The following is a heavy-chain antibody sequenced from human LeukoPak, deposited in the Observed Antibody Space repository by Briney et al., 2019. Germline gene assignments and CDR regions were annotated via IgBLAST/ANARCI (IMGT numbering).Heavy chain of an antibody. J-gene: IGHJ4*02. D-gene: IGHD6-19*01. V-gene: IGHV3-53*05. CDR1: GFTVSSNY. Sequence: GGSLRLSCAASGFTVSSNYMSWVRQAPGKGLEWVSVIYSGGSTYSADSVKGRFTISRDNSKNTLYLQMNSLRAEDTAVYYCARILDSAWGELGYWGQGTLVTVSP. CDR2: IYSGGST. CDR3: ARILDSAWGELGY.